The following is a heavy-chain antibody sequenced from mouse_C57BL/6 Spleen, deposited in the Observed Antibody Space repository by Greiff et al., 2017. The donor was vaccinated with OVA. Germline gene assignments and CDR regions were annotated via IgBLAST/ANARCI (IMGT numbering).Heavy chain of an antibody. CDR3: GGGETWFAY. CDR2: INPNNGGT. V-gene: IGHV1-22*01. J-gene: IGHJ3*01. CDR1: GYTFTDYN. Sequence: EVQLQQSGPELVKPGASVKMSCKASGYTFTDYNMHWVKQSHGKSLEWIGYINPNNGGTSYTQKFKGKATLTVDKSSSTAFMELRSLTSEDAAVFYCGGGETWFAYWGQGTLVTVSA.